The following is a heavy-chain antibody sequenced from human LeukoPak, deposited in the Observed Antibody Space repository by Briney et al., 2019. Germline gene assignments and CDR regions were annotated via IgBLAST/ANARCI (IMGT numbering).Heavy chain of an antibody. D-gene: IGHD6-6*01. V-gene: IGHV4-4*07. J-gene: IGHJ3*02. Sequence: PSETLSPTCTVSGGSISSHYWSWIRQAAGKGLEWIGRIYTSGSTNYNPSLKSRVTMSVDTSKNQFSLKLSSVTAADTAVYYCARVTYSSSSMSVDGFDIWGQGTMVTVSS. CDR3: ARVTYSSSSMSVDGFDI. CDR1: GGSISSHY. CDR2: IYTSGST.